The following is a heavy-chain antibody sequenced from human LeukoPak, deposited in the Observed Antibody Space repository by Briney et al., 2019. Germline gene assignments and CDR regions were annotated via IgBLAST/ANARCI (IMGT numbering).Heavy chain of an antibody. CDR3: AKSDCGSIGCKLLNY. CDR1: GFNFNNHA. V-gene: IGHV3-23*01. J-gene: IGHJ4*02. Sequence: GGSLRLSCAASGFNFNNHAMSWVRQAPGKGLEWVSAISGGGDATKYADSVKGRFTISGDNSKNTPSLQMNSLRAEDTAVYYCAKSDCGSIGCKLLNYWGQGTLVTVSS. D-gene: IGHD2-2*01. CDR2: ISGGGDAT.